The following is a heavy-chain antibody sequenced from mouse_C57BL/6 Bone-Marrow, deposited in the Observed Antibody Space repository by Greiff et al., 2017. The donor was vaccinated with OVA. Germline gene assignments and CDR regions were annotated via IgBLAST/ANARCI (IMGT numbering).Heavy chain of an antibody. Sequence: QVQLKESGAELVRPGTSVKVSCKASGYAFTNYLIEWVKQRPGQGLEWIGVINPGSGGTNYNEKFKGKATLTADKSSSTAYMQLSSLTSEDSAVYFCARDGYDFDYWGQGTTLTVSS. V-gene: IGHV1-54*01. J-gene: IGHJ2*01. CDR1: GYAFTNYL. CDR2: INPGSGGT. CDR3: ARDGYDFDY. D-gene: IGHD2-2*01.